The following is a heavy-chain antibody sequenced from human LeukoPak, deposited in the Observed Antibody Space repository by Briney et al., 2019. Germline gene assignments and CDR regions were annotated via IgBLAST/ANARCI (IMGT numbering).Heavy chain of an antibody. CDR1: GFRFSGYA. J-gene: IGHJ4*02. CDR3: ARDRWFGDRGPGYFDS. D-gene: IGHD3-10*01. Sequence: GGSLRLSCTASGFRFSGYAMDWVRQAPGKGLEWVAVICADGSDKYGGSVKGRFTIARDNSRDTLYLQMDSMRPEGTAVYYCARDRWFGDRGPGYFDSWGQGTLVTVSS. CDR2: ICADGSD. V-gene: IGHV3-33*01.